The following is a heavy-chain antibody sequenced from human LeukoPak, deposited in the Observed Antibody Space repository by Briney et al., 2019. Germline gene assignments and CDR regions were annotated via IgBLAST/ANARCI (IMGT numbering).Heavy chain of an antibody. V-gene: IGHV1-18*01. J-gene: IGHJ3*02. CDR3: ATRVGSSSDDAFDT. Sequence: ASVKVSCKASGYTFSRYGISWVRQAAGQRLEWMGWISGHNGNTKFAQKFQGRVTMTTDTATSTAYMELRSLRSDDTAVYYCATRVGSSSDDAFDTWGQGTMVTVSS. D-gene: IGHD2-2*01. CDR2: ISGHNGNT. CDR1: GYTFSRYG.